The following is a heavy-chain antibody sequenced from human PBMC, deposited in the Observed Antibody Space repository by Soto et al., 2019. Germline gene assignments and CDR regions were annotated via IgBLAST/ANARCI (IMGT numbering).Heavy chain of an antibody. Sequence: QLQLQESGPGLVKPSETLSLTCIVSGGSMSSSSHYWGWIRQPPGKGLECIGTIYYSGRTYYTPSLKSRVTISVATSKNQFSLRLSSVTAADTSVYYCARQGYYDSSAFDYWGQGTLVTVSS. D-gene: IGHD3-22*01. J-gene: IGHJ4*02. CDR3: ARQGYYDSSAFDY. CDR2: IYYSGRT. CDR1: GGSMSSSSHY. V-gene: IGHV4-39*01.